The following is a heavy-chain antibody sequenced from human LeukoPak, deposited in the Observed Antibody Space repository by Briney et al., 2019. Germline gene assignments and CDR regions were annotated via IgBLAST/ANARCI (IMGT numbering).Heavy chain of an antibody. D-gene: IGHD3-9*01. V-gene: IGHV4-30-4*01. CDR2: IYYSGST. Sequence: SETLSLTCTVSGGSISSGDYYWSWIRQPPGKGLEWIGYIYYSGSTYYNPSLKSRVTISVDTSKNQFSLKLSSVTAADTAVYYCARDLKDILTGYYYYGMDVWGQGTTVTVSS. CDR3: ARDLKDILTGYYYYGMDV. CDR1: GGSISSGDYY. J-gene: IGHJ6*02.